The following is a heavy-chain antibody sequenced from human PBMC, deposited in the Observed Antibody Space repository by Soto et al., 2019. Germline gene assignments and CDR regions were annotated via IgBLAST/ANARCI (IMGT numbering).Heavy chain of an antibody. V-gene: IGHV4-39*01. CDR2: IYYRGNT. J-gene: IGHJ6*03. Sequence: SETLSLTCSVSGDSINSDKYYWGWIRQPPGKGLEWIGSIYYRGNTYYNPPLQTRVTISLDTSKNQFSLKLSSVTAADTAVYYCARLTPPYGSGSYSWGYYYYMDVWGKGTTVTASS. CDR1: GDSINSDKYY. CDR3: ARLTPPYGSGSYSWGYYYYMDV. D-gene: IGHD3-10*01.